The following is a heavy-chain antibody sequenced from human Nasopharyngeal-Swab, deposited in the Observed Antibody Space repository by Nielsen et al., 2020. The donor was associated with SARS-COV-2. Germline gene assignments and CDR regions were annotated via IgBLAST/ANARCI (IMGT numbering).Heavy chain of an antibody. D-gene: IGHD3-22*01. Sequence: GGSLRLSCAVSGFTFTNYWMHWVPRTPGKGLVWVSRINLDGSRTGYADSVKGRFTISRDNAKNTLFLQMNSLRAEDTAVYYCARVLDYYDSSGYDTWDVFALWGQGTMVTVSS. J-gene: IGHJ3*01. CDR3: ARVLDYYDSSGYDTWDVFAL. CDR1: GFTFTNYW. V-gene: IGHV3-74*01. CDR2: INLDGSRT.